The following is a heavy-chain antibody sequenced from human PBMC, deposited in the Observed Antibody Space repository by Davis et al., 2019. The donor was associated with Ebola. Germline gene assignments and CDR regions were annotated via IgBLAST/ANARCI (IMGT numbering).Heavy chain of an antibody. CDR1: GGSISSSSYY. V-gene: IGHV4-39*07. Sequence: SETLSLTCTVSGGSISSSSYYWGWIRQPPGKGLEWIGSIYYSGSTYYNPSLKSRVTISVDTSKNQFSLKLSSVTAADTAVYYCARDSGYSYGWDFDYWGQGTLVTVSS. D-gene: IGHD5-18*01. J-gene: IGHJ4*02. CDR3: ARDSGYSYGWDFDY. CDR2: IYYSGST.